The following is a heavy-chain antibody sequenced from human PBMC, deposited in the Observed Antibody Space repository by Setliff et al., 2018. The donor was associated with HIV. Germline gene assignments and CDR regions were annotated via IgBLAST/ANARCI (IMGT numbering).Heavy chain of an antibody. CDR3: ARERQLWPLGWLDP. CDR2: MYYGERP. Sequence: SETLSLTCTVSGGSITSSDYYWDWIRQPPGKGLEWIGTMYYGERPYYNPSLTSRVTISVDRSKNQLSLKLSSVTAADTAVYYCARERQLWPLGWLDPWGQGTLVTVSS. V-gene: IGHV4-39*07. D-gene: IGHD5-18*01. J-gene: IGHJ5*02. CDR1: GGSITSSDYY.